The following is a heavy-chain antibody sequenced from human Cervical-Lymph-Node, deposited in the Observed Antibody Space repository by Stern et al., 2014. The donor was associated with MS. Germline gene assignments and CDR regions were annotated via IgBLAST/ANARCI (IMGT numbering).Heavy chain of an antibody. D-gene: IGHD5-12*01. J-gene: IGHJ5*02. Sequence: QLQLQESGPGLVKPSETLSLTCTVSGDISSYYWTWIRQPPGKGLEWVGYMSNGGGTNYDPSLKSRVTMSIDKAKRQISLELTSVTAADTAVYYCAKFSMLTDCRGYSCISYNWFDPWGQGVLVSVSS. CDR2: MSNGGGT. V-gene: IGHV4-59*12. CDR1: GDISSYY. CDR3: AKFSMLTDCRGYSCISYNWFDP.